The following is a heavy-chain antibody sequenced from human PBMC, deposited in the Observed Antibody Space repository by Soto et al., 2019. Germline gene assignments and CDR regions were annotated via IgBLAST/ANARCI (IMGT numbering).Heavy chain of an antibody. V-gene: IGHV4-31*03. J-gene: IGHJ6*02. Sequence: SETLSLTCTVSGGSISSGGYYWSWIRQHPGKGLEWIGYIYYSGSTYYNPSLKSRVTISVDTSKNQFSLKLSSVAAADTAVYYCARDRPSGYYHDYYYYGLDVWGQGTTVTVSS. CDR3: ARDRPSGYYHDYYYYGLDV. D-gene: IGHD3-22*01. CDR2: IYYSGST. CDR1: GGSISSGGYY.